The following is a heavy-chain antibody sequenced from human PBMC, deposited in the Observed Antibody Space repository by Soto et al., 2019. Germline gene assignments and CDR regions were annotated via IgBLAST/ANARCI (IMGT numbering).Heavy chain of an antibody. CDR1: GYTFTDHY. Sequence: QVQLVQSGAEVKKPGASVKVSCKTSGYTFTDHYMHWVRQAPGQGLEWMGWINPNSGGTNYAQKFQGRVTMTRDTSISTAYMELSRLRSDDTAMYYCASCTNGACFLYSMDVWGQGTTVTVSS. V-gene: IGHV1-2*02. CDR2: INPNSGGT. J-gene: IGHJ6*02. D-gene: IGHD2-8*01. CDR3: ASCTNGACFLYSMDV.